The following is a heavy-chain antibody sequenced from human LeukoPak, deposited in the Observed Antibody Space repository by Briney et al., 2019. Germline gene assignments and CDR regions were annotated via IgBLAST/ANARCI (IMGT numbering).Heavy chain of an antibody. CDR1: GFTFSSDS. Sequence: GGSLRLSCAASGFTFSSDSMNWVRQAPGKGLEWVSYISSSSNTIYYADSVKGRFTISRDNAKNTLYLQMNSLRAEDTAVYYCAREGRGSSSWDCWGQGTLVTVSS. D-gene: IGHD6-13*01. CDR2: ISSSSNTI. J-gene: IGHJ4*02. V-gene: IGHV3-48*04. CDR3: AREGRGSSSWDC.